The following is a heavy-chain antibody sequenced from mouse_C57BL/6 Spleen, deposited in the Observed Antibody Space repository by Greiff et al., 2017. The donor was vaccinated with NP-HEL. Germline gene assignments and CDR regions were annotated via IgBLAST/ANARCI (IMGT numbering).Heavy chain of an antibody. CDR1: GYTFTDYE. CDR3: TRRELYYGNYGDAMDY. J-gene: IGHJ4*01. Sequence: VQLQQSGAELVRPGASVTLSCKASGYTFTDYEMHWVKQTPVHGLEWIGAIDPETGGTAYNQKFKGKAILTADKSSSTAYMELRSLTSEDSAVYYWTRRELYYGNYGDAMDYWGQGTSVTVAS. CDR2: IDPETGGT. V-gene: IGHV1-15*01. D-gene: IGHD2-1*01.